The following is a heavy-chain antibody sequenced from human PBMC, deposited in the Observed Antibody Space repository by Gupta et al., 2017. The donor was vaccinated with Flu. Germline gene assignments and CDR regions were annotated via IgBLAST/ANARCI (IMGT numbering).Heavy chain of an antibody. CDR1: AFTFSGCS. CDR2: ISISSSYI. Sequence: EVQLVESGGGLVKPGGSLRLSCAAFAFTFSGCSMNWVRQAPGKGLEWVSSISISSSYIYYADSVKGRFTISRDNAKNSLYLQMNSLRAEDTAVYYCARDFSTTYLDYWGQGTLVTVSS. CDR3: ARDFSTTYLDY. V-gene: IGHV3-21*01. D-gene: IGHD1-7*01. J-gene: IGHJ4*02.